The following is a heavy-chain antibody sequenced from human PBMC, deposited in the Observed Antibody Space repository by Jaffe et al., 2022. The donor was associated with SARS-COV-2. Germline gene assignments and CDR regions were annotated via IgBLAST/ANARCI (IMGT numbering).Heavy chain of an antibody. J-gene: IGHJ3*02. Sequence: QVQLVESGGGVVQPGRSLRLSCAASGFTFSSYGMHWVRQAPGKGLEWVAVIWYDGSNKYYADSVKGRFTISRDNSKNTLYLQMNSLRAEDTAVYYCARGGVVVVAATRDAFDIWGQGTMVTVSS. CDR3: ARGGVVVVAATRDAFDI. V-gene: IGHV3-33*01. CDR1: GFTFSSYG. D-gene: IGHD2-15*01. CDR2: IWYDGSNK.